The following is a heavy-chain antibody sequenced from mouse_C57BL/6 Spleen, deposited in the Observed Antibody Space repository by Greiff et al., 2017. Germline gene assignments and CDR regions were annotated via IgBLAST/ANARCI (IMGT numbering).Heavy chain of an antibody. CDR1: GYTFPDYE. V-gene: IGHV1-15*01. CDR3: FYYYGSSYYAMDY. J-gene: IGHJ4*01. CDR2: IDPETGGT. Sequence: VQLQQSGAELVRPGASVTLSCKASGYTFPDYEMHWVKQTPVHGLEWIGAIDPETGGTAYNQKFKGKAILTADKSSSTAYMELRSLTSEDSAVYYSFYYYGSSYYAMDYWGQGTSVTVSS. D-gene: IGHD1-1*01.